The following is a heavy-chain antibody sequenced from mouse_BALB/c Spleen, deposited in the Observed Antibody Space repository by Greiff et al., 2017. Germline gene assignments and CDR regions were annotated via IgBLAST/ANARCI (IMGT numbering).Heavy chain of an antibody. CDR2: IYPGSGNT. J-gene: IGHJ4*01. V-gene: IGHV1-77*01. CDR3: ARRLGAMDY. D-gene: IGHD3-2*02. CDR1: GYTFTDYY. Sequence: QVQLKESGAELARPGASVKLSCKASGYTFTDYYINWVKQRTGQGLEWIGEIYPGSGNTYYNEKFKGKATLTADKSSSTAYMQLSSLTSEDSAVYFCARRLGAMDYWGQGTSVTVSS.